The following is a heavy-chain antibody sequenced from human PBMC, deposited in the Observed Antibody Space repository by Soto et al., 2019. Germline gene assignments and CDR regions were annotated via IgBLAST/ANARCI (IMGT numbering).Heavy chain of an antibody. J-gene: IGHJ4*02. D-gene: IGHD6-13*01. CDR3: ARGGIAAAAPPDY. CDR2: IYYSGST. V-gene: IGHV4-31*03. Sequence: PSETLSLTCTVSGGSISSSDYYWGWIRQHPGKGLEWIGYIYYSGSTYYNPSLKSRVTISVDTSKNQFSLKLSSVTAADTAVYYCARGGIAAAAPPDYGGQGTLVTVSS. CDR1: GGSISSSDYY.